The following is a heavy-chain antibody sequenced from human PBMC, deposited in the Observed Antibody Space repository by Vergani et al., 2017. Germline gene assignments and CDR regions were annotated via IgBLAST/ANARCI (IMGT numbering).Heavy chain of an antibody. CDR1: GFTFSSYS. D-gene: IGHD2-15*01. CDR3: ALGYCSGGSCLSRVKYYFDY. CDR2: INSDGSST. V-gene: IGHV3-74*02. J-gene: IGHJ4*02. Sequence: EVQLVESGGGLVKPGGSLRLSCAASGFTFSSYSMNWVRQAPGKGLVWVSRINSDGSSTSYADSVKGRFTISRDNAKNTLYLQMNRLRAEDTAVYYCALGYCSGGSCLSRVKYYFDYWGQGTLVTVSS.